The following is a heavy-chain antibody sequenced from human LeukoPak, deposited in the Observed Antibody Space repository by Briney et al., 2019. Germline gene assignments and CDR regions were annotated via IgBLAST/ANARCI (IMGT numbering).Heavy chain of an antibody. V-gene: IGHV3-48*01. CDR1: GFTFSSYS. CDR2: ISSSSSTI. J-gene: IGHJ3*02. CDR3: ARDHRRGQYCSGGSCYPDAFDI. Sequence: GGSLRLSCAASGFTFSSYSMNWVRQAPGKGLEWVSYISSSSSTIYYADSVKGRFTISRDNAKNSLYLQMNSLRAEDTAVYYCARDHRRGQYCSGGSCYPDAFDIWGQGTMVTVSS. D-gene: IGHD2-15*01.